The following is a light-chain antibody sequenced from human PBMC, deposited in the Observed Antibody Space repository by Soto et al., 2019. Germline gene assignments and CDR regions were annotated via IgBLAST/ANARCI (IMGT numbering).Light chain of an antibody. Sequence: EIVMTQSPATLSVSPGERATLYCRASQSVSSDLAWYHHKPGQAPRLLIYGASTRATGIPARFSGSGSGTEFTLTINSLQSEDFAVYYCQQYNNWPRTFGQGTKVDIK. V-gene: IGKV3-15*01. CDR2: GAS. CDR1: QSVSSD. CDR3: QQYNNWPRT. J-gene: IGKJ1*01.